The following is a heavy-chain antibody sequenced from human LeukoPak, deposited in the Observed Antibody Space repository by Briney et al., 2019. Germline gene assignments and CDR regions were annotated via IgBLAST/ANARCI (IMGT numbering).Heavy chain of an antibody. CDR2: IYSSGGT. D-gene: IGHD3-10*01. CDR1: SGSISSGGYY. Sequence: SQTLSLTCTVSSGSISSGGYYWSWIRQHPGKGLEWIGYIYSSGGTYYNPSLKSRLTISVDTSKKQFSLKLSSVTAADTAVYYCARGDSPLYGSGTGWFDPWGQGTLVTVSS. CDR3: ARGDSPLYGSGTGWFDP. J-gene: IGHJ5*02. V-gene: IGHV4-31*03.